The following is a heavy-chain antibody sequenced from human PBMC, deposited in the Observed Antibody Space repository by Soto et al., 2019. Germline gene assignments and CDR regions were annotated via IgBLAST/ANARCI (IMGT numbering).Heavy chain of an antibody. J-gene: IGHJ6*02. CDR3: ARGGWQYYDSSGYVPGMDV. Sequence: GASVKVSFKASGYTFTSYAMHWVRQAPGQRLEWMGWINAGNGNTKYSQKFQGRVTITRDTSASTAYMGLSSLRSEDTAVYYCARGGWQYYDSSGYVPGMDVWGQGTTVTVSS. CDR1: GYTFTSYA. V-gene: IGHV1-3*01. CDR2: INAGNGNT. D-gene: IGHD3-22*01.